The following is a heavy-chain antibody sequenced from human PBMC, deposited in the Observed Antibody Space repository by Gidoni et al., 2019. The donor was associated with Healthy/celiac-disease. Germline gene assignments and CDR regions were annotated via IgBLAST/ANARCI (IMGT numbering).Heavy chain of an antibody. D-gene: IGHD3-22*01. CDR1: GGTFSSYA. CDR3: ARGAHDSSGYYHEAAGVGFDY. J-gene: IGHJ4*02. V-gene: IGHV1-69*01. CDR2: IIPIFGTA. Sequence: QVQLVQSGAEVKQPGSSVNVSCKASGGTFSSYAISWVRQAPGQGLEWMGVIIPIFGTANYAQKFQGRVTITADESTSTAYMELSSLRSEDTAVYYCARGAHDSSGYYHEAAGVGFDYWGQGTLVTVSS.